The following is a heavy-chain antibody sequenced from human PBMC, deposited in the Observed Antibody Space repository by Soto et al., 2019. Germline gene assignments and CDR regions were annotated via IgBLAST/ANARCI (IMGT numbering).Heavy chain of an antibody. CDR3: ERDEGFQQ. CDR1: GFTFSAYW. CDR2: IKPDGSEK. Sequence: EVQLVESGGGLVQPGGSLRLSCVASGFTFSAYWMSLVRQAPGKGLEWVANIKPDGSEKYYVDSMKGRFTISRDNAKNSLFLQLNNLRVGDTAVYYCERDEGFQQWGQGTLVTVSS. J-gene: IGHJ1*01. V-gene: IGHV3-7*05.